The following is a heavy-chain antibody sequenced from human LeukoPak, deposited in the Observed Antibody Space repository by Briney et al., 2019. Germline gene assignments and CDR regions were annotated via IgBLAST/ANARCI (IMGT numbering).Heavy chain of an antibody. CDR3: AKTSLSDASGHYYYMDV. Sequence: GGSLRLSCAASGFTFDDYGMSWVRQSQGKGLEWVSGINWNGVSIAYADSVKGRFTISRDNSQNTVSLQVNNLRTEDTAFYYCAKTSLSDASGHYYYMDVWGKGTTVTVSS. D-gene: IGHD3-3*01. CDR1: GFTFDDYG. V-gene: IGHV3-20*04. J-gene: IGHJ6*03. CDR2: INWNGVSI.